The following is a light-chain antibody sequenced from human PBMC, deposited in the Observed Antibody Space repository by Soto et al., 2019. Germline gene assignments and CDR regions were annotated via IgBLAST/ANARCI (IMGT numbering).Light chain of an antibody. CDR3: QSYDSSLDVV. V-gene: IGLV1-40*01. Sequence: QSVLTQPPSVSGAPGQRVTISCTGSSSNIGAGYDVHWYQQLPGTAPKLLIYGNSNRPSGVPDRFSGSTSGTSASLAITGLQAEDEADYYCQSYDSSLDVVFGGGTKLTVL. CDR1: SSNIGAGYD. CDR2: GNS. J-gene: IGLJ2*01.